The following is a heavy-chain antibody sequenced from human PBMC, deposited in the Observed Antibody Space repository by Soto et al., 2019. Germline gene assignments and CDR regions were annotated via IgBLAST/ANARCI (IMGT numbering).Heavy chain of an antibody. V-gene: IGHV4-59*01. D-gene: IGHD3-16*01. CDR3: AAGLDHNKVGY. CDR2: INYTGNT. Sequence: QVRLQESGPGLVEPSETLSLTCTVSGGSISPSYWNWVRQPPGKRLEWIGCINYTGNTYYNPSLKSRVTISRDTSKNQFSLEVTSVTAADTAMYYCAAGLDHNKVGYWGQGTLVTVSS. CDR1: GGSISPSY. J-gene: IGHJ4*02.